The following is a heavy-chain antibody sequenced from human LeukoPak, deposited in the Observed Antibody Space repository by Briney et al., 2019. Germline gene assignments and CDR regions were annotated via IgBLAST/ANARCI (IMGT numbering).Heavy chain of an antibody. J-gene: IGHJ4*02. CDR3: ATAVVTHAQMDD. V-gene: IGHV1-69*04. D-gene: IGHD4-23*01. CDR1: GGTFSSYA. Sequence: SVTVSCKASGGTFSSYAISWVRQAPGRGLEWMGRIIPILGIANYAQKFQGRVTITADKSTSTAYMELSSLRSEDTAVYYCATAVVTHAQMDDWGQGTLVTVSS. CDR2: IIPILGIA.